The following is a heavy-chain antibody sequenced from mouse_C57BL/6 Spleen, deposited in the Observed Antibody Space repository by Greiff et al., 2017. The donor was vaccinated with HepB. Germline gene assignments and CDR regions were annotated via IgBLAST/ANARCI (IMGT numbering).Heavy chain of an antibody. Sequence: QVQLQQSGAELVRPGPSVKMSCKASGYTFTNYWIGWAKQRPGHGLEWIGDIYPGGGYTNYNEKFKGKATLTADKSSSTAYMQFSSLTSEDSAIYYCARGDYYGSSHYFDYWGQGTTLTVSS. CDR2: IYPGGGYT. CDR3: ARGDYYGSSHYFDY. CDR1: GYTFTNYW. D-gene: IGHD1-1*01. V-gene: IGHV1-63*01. J-gene: IGHJ2*01.